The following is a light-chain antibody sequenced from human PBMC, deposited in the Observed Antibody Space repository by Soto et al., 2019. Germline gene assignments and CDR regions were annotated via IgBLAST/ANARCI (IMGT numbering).Light chain of an antibody. V-gene: IGKV1-5*03. CDR2: KAS. Sequence: VQMTQSPATLSASVRDRVTITCRASQSISSWLAWYQQKPGKAPKLLIYKASSLESGVPSRFSGSGSGTEFTLTISSLQPDDFATYYCQQYNSYSPWTFGQGTKVDIK. J-gene: IGKJ1*01. CDR1: QSISSW. CDR3: QQYNSYSPWT.